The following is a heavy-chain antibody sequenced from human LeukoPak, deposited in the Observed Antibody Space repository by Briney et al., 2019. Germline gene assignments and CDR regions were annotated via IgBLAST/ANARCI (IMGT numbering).Heavy chain of an antibody. CDR2: FDPEDGET. CDR3: ATSPMVRGVIPY. Sequence: ASVKVSCKVSGYTLTELSMHWVRQAPGKGLEWMGGFDPEDGETIYAQKFQGRVTMTEDTSTDTAYMELSSLRSEDTAVYYCATSPMVRGVIPYWGRGTLVTVSS. J-gene: IGHJ4*02. CDR1: GYTLTELS. D-gene: IGHD3-10*01. V-gene: IGHV1-24*01.